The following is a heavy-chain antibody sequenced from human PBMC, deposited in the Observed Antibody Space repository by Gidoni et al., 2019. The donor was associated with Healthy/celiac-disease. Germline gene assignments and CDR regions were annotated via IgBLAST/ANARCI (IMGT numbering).Heavy chain of an antibody. Sequence: QLQLQESGPGLVKPSETLSLTCTVSGGSISSSSYYWGWIRQPPGKGLEWIGSIYYSGSTYYNPSLKSRVTISVDTSKNQFALKLSSVTAADTAVYYCIGDSSSSPFYYYGMDVWGQGTTVTVSS. CDR3: IGDSSSSPFYYYGMDV. CDR1: GGSISSSSYY. V-gene: IGHV4-39*01. J-gene: IGHJ6*02. D-gene: IGHD6-6*01. CDR2: IYYSGST.